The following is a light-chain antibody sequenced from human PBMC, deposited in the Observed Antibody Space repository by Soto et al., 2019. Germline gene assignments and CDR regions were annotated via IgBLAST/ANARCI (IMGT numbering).Light chain of an antibody. V-gene: IGLV2-8*01. Sequence: QSVLTQPASVSWSPGQSVTISCTGTSSDVGGYNYVSWYQQHPGKAPKLMIYEVSKRPSGVPDRFSGSKSGNTASLTVSGLQAEDEADYYCTSYAGSNICVFGTGTKVTVL. CDR2: EVS. J-gene: IGLJ1*01. CDR3: TSYAGSNICV. CDR1: SSDVGGYNY.